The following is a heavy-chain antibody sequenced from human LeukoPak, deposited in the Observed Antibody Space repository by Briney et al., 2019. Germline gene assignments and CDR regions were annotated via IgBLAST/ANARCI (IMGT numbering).Heavy chain of an antibody. V-gene: IGHV3-30*18. CDR1: GFTFSSYG. CDR2: ISYDGSNK. Sequence: GRSLRLSCAASGFTFSSYGMHWVRQAPGKGLEWVAVISYDGSNKYYADSVKGRFTISRDNPKNTLYLQMNSLRAEDTAVYYCAKDRGGYGVPGYYYYGMDVWGQGTTVTVSS. J-gene: IGHJ6*02. CDR3: AKDRGGYGVPGYYYYGMDV. D-gene: IGHD5-12*01.